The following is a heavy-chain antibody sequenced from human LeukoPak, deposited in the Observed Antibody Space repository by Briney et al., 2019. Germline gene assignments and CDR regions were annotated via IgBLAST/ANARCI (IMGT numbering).Heavy chain of an antibody. V-gene: IGHV3-33*06. CDR3: AKGWSKYYYGMDV. J-gene: IGHJ6*02. CDR1: GFTFSNYD. CDR2: IWYDGSNK. Sequence: GGSLRLSCAASGFTFSNYDMHWVRQAPGKGLEWVAVIWYDGSNKYYADSVKGRFTISRDNSKNTLYLQMNSLRAEDTAVYYCAKGWSKYYYGMDVWGQGTTVTVSS.